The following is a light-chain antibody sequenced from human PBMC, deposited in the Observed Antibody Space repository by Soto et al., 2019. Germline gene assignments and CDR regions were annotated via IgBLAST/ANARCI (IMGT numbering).Light chain of an antibody. CDR3: QQYSSSPLT. CDR1: QSVSSNH. Sequence: DIVLTQSPGTLSLSPGERATLYCRASQSVSSNHLAWYQQKPGQAPRLLIYGGSSRATGIPVRFSGSGSETDFTLTISRLEPEDFAVYHCQQYSSSPLTFGGGTKVDIK. J-gene: IGKJ4*01. V-gene: IGKV3-20*01. CDR2: GGS.